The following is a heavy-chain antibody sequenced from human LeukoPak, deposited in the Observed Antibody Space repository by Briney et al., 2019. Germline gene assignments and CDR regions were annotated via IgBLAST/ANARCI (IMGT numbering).Heavy chain of an antibody. D-gene: IGHD3-10*01. CDR3: ARDWWFGDQGPGYFDY. CDR2: IWADGSSE. CDR1: GFNLSPYA. V-gene: IGHV3-33*01. Sequence: GGSLRLSCAASGFNLSPYAMDWVRQTPGKGLEWVAVIWADGSSEYYADSVKGRFTISKDNSKNTLYLQMNSLRAEDTAVYYRARDWWFGDQGPGYFDYWGQGTLVTVSS. J-gene: IGHJ4*02.